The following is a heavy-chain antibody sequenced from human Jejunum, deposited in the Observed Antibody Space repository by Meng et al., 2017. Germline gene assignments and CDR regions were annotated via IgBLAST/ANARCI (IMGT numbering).Heavy chain of an antibody. V-gene: IGHV3-30*06. D-gene: IGHD2/OR15-2a*01. J-gene: IGHJ6*02. Sequence: GESLKISCVASGFTFSSYGMHWVRQAPGKGLEWVAVISYAGNVNYYADSVRGRFTISRDNSKNTLYLQMNSLKTDDTAMYYCASLIMPPGYYLEVDVWGQGTMVTVSS. CDR1: GFTFSSYG. CDR3: ASLIMPPGYYLEVDV. CDR2: ISYAGNVN.